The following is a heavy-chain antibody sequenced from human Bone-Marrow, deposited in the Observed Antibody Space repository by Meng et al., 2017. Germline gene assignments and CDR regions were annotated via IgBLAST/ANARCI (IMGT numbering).Heavy chain of an antibody. Sequence: QVQLQDSGPGLVKPSGTLSLTCAVASVSISSTNWWGWVRQPPGKGLEWIGEIHQDGYTNYSPSLKSRVTISVDKSRNQFSLKLNSVTAADTAVYYCARLGPPIAAGDPFDYWGQGTLVTVSS. CDR2: IHQDGYT. CDR1: SVSISSTNW. J-gene: IGHJ4*02. V-gene: IGHV4-4*02. D-gene: IGHD6-13*01. CDR3: ARLGPPIAAGDPFDY.